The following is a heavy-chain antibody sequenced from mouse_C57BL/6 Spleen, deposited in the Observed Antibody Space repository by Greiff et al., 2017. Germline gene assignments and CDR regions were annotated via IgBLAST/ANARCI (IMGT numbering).Heavy chain of an antibody. CDR2: IYPGSGST. D-gene: IGHD2-1*01. CDR1: GYTFTSYW. CDR3: AAFYYGNSHFDY. J-gene: IGHJ2*01. Sequence: VQLQQPGAELVKPGASVKMSCKASGYTFTSYWITWVKQRPGQGLEWIGDIYPGSGSTNYNEKFKSKATLTVDTSSSTAYMQLSSLTSEDSAVYYCAAFYYGNSHFDYWGQGTTLTVSS. V-gene: IGHV1-55*01.